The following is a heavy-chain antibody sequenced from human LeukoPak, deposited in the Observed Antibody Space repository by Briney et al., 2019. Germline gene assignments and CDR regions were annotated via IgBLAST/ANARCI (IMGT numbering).Heavy chain of an antibody. CDR2: VWDAGSNT. V-gene: IGHV3-33*01. J-gene: IGHJ4*02. CDR3: ARELSPVVKYYFEY. Sequence: QPGRSLRLSCAASGFTFSNYAMHWVRQAPGKGLEWVAAVWDAGSNTHYADSVKGRFTISRDNSKNTLYLQMNSLRAEDTALYYCARELSPVVKYYFEYWGQGTLVTVSP. D-gene: IGHD3-22*01. CDR1: GFTFSNYA.